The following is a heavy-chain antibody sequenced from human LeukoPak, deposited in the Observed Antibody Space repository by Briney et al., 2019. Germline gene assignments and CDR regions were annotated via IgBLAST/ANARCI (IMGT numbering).Heavy chain of an antibody. Sequence: GGSLSLSCAASGFSLSSYWMNWVRQAPGKGPEWVANIEKDGSEKNYVDSVKGRFTISRDNAKNLVYLQMSSLRAEDTAVYYCVGGVGWLSDYWGQGTLVTVSS. V-gene: IGHV3-7*04. J-gene: IGHJ4*02. CDR3: VGGVGWLSDY. CDR1: GFSLSSYW. D-gene: IGHD6-19*01. CDR2: IEKDGSEK.